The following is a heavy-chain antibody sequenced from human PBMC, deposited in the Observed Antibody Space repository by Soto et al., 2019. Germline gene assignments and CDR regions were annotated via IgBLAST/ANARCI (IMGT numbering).Heavy chain of an antibody. D-gene: IGHD1-20*01. CDR1: GYMFSTYD. Sequence: QVQLVQSGAEVKKPGASVKVSCKASGYMFSTYDINWVRQAPGQGLEWMGWLNPNSGNTGYAQKFQGRVTMTRNTSINTAYMELSSLGSDDTAVYYCVRDHRYNWNDEGWFDPWGQGTLVTVSS. V-gene: IGHV1-8*01. CDR2: LNPNSGNT. CDR3: VRDHRYNWNDEGWFDP. J-gene: IGHJ5*02.